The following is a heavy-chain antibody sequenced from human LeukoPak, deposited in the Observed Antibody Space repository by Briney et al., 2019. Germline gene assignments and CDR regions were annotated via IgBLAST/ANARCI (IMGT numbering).Heavy chain of an antibody. CDR1: GGSVSSGSYY. D-gene: IGHD4-11*01. Sequence: KPSETLSLTCTVSGGSVSSGSYYWSWIRQPPGKGLEWIGYIYYSGSTNYNPSLKSRVTISVDTSKNQFSLKLSSVTAADTAVYYCAGDSNYGPSPDYWGQGTLVTVSS. CDR2: IYYSGST. J-gene: IGHJ4*02. CDR3: AGDSNYGPSPDY. V-gene: IGHV4-61*01.